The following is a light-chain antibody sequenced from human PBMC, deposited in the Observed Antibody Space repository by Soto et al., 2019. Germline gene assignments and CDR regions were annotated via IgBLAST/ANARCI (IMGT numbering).Light chain of an antibody. Sequence: DIQMTQSPSTLSASVGDRVTITCRASQNIRTWLAWYQQKPGQPPRLLISDASSLQSGVPSRFSGSGSGTDFTLTISSLQTEDFATYYCQQYSTYPYIFGQGTKVDIK. V-gene: IGKV1-5*01. CDR3: QQYSTYPYI. J-gene: IGKJ2*01. CDR2: DAS. CDR1: QNIRTW.